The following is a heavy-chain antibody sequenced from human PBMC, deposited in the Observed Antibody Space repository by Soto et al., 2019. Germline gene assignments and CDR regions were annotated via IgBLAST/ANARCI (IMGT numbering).Heavy chain of an antibody. D-gene: IGHD3-22*01. CDR2: IWYDGSNK. J-gene: IGHJ5*02. CDR3: AGHDAANYYDSSGYNWFDP. CDR1: GFTFSSYG. Sequence: GGSLRLSCAASGFTFSSYGMHWVRQAPGKGLEWVAVIWYDGSNKYYADSVKGRFTISRDNSKNTLYLQMNSLRAEDTAVYYCAGHDAANYYDSSGYNWFDPWGQGTLVTVSS. V-gene: IGHV3-33*01.